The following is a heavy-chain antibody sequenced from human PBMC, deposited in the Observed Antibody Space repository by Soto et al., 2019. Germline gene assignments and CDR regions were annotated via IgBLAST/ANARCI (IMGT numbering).Heavy chain of an antibody. D-gene: IGHD1-26*01. CDR1: GYTFTSYA. Sequence: QVQLVQSGAEVKKPGASVKVSCKASGYTFTSYAMHWVRQAPGQRLEWMGWINAGNGNTKYSQKFQRRVTITRDTSASAAYMELSSLRSEDTAVYYCASDLRLDVGPRKIDYWGQGTLVTVSS. V-gene: IGHV1-3*01. CDR3: ASDLRLDVGPRKIDY. CDR2: INAGNGNT. J-gene: IGHJ4*02.